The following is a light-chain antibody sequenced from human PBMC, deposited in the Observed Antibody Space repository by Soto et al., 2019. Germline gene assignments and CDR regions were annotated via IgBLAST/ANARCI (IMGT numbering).Light chain of an antibody. CDR1: QSISSY. J-gene: IGKJ5*01. CDR3: QQYRNWPPIT. CDR2: GAS. V-gene: IGKV3-15*01. Sequence: EIVMTQSPATLSVSPGERVTLSCWTSQSISSYLAWYQHKPGRAPRLLIYGASTRATDIPARFSGSGSGTDFTLTISSLQSEDFAVYYCQQYRNWPPITFGQGTRLEIK.